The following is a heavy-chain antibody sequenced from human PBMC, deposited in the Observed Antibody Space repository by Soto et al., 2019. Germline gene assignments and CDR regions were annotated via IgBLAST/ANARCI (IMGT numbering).Heavy chain of an antibody. V-gene: IGHV1-69*13. D-gene: IGHD3-22*01. J-gene: IGHJ4*02. CDR1: GGTFSSYA. CDR3: ASYGSGYYYD. Sequence: ASVKVSCKASGGTFSSYAISWVRQAPGQGLEWMGGIIPIFGTANYAQKFQGRVTITADESTSTAYMELRSRRSEDTGVDYGASYGSGYYYDWGQGTLVTVSS. CDR2: IIPIFGTA.